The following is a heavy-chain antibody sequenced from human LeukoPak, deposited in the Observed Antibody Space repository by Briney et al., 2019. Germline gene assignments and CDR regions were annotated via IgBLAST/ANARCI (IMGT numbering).Heavy chain of an antibody. J-gene: IGHJ4*02. V-gene: IGHV4-31*03. Sequence: QPSETLSLTCTVSGVSISSGGYYWGWLRQHPGKGREWIGYIDYSGSTYYNPSLKSRVTISVYTSKNQFSLKLSSVTAADTAVYYCAGGGYYPTDDWGQGTLVTVSS. CDR3: AGGGYYPTDD. D-gene: IGHD3-10*01. CDR2: IDYSGST. CDR1: GVSISSGGYY.